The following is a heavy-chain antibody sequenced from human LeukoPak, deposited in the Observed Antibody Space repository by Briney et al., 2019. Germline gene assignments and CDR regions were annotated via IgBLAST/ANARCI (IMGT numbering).Heavy chain of an antibody. D-gene: IGHD3-10*01. Sequence: SETLSLTCAVYGGSFSGFYWTWIRQPPGKGLEWIGEIDHTGSTYSNPPLKSRVTIAVDWTKNQFSLKLTSVTAADTAVYYCARGLSSGRFYSYLDSWGQGTPVTVSS. CDR2: IDHTGST. CDR1: GGSFSGFY. CDR3: ARGLSSGRFYSYLDS. V-gene: IGHV4-34*01. J-gene: IGHJ4*02.